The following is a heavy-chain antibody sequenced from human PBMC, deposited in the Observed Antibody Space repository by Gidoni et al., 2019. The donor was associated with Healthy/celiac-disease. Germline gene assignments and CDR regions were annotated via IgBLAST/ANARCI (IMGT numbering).Heavy chain of an antibody. V-gene: IGHV3-23*01. J-gene: IGHJ4*02. Sequence: EVQLLESGGGLVQPGGSLRLSCAASGFTFSSYAMSWVRQAPGKGLEWVSAISGSGGSTYYADSVKGRFTISRDNSKNTLYLQMNSLRAEDTAVYYCAKDRTVVVVPAAPDAGFDYWGQGTLVTVSS. CDR1: GFTFSSYA. CDR3: AKDRTVVVVPAAPDAGFDY. CDR2: ISGSGGST. D-gene: IGHD2-2*01.